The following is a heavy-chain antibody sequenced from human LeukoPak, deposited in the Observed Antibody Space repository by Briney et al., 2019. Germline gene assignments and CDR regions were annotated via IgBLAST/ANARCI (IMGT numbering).Heavy chain of an antibody. Sequence: PGGSLRLSCVASGFTFTNYAMTWVRQAPGKGLEWVSAIRASDDTAFYADSVRGRFTISRDSSKNTLYLQMNSLRAEDTAVYYCAKLSSGWFEDFWGQGTLVTVSS. J-gene: IGHJ4*02. CDR1: GFTFTNYA. CDR3: AKLSSGWFEDF. D-gene: IGHD6-19*01. CDR2: IRASDDTA. V-gene: IGHV3-23*01.